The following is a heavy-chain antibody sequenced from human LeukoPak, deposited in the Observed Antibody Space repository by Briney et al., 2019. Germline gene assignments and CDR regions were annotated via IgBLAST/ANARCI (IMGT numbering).Heavy chain of an antibody. CDR3: ARVDYDSSGYPFDY. CDR2: IYTSGST. CDR1: GGSISSYH. V-gene: IGHV4-4*07. Sequence: SETLSLTCTVSGGSISSYHWSWIRQPAGKGLEWIGRIYTSGSTNYNPSLKSRVTMSVDTSKNQFSLKLSSVTAADTAVYYCARVDYDSSGYPFDYWGQGTLVTVSS. D-gene: IGHD3-22*01. J-gene: IGHJ4*02.